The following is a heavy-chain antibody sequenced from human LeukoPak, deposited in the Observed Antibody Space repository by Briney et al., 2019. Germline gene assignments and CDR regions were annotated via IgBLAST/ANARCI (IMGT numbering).Heavy chain of an antibody. CDR2: IRYDGSNK. J-gene: IGHJ3*02. V-gene: IGHV3-30*02. Sequence: GGSLRLSCAASGFTFSSYGMHWVRQAPGKGLEWMAFIRYDGSNKYYADSVKGRFTISRDNSKNTLYLQMNSLRAEDTAVYYCAKDYDFWPDAFDIWGQGTMVTVSS. CDR1: GFTFSSYG. D-gene: IGHD3-3*01. CDR3: AKDYDFWPDAFDI.